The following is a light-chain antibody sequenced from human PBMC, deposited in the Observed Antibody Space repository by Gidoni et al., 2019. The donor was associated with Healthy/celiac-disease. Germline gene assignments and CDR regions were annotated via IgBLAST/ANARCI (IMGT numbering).Light chain of an antibody. CDR2: GAS. Sequence: EIVLTQSPGTLSLSPGERATLSCRASQSVSSSYLAWYQQKPGQAPRLLIYGASSRATGSPDMFSGSGSGTDFTLTISRLEPEDFAVYYCQQYGSSPHTFGQGTKLEIK. V-gene: IGKV3-20*01. CDR3: QQYGSSPHT. CDR1: QSVSSSY. J-gene: IGKJ2*01.